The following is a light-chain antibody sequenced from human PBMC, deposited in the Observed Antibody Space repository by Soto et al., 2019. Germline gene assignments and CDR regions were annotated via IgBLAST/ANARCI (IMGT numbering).Light chain of an antibody. Sequence: EIVLTQSPATLSLSPGERATLSCRASQSVSSYLAWYKQKPGQAPRLLIYDASKRATGIPARFSGSGSGTNFTLTISSLEPEDFAVYYCQQRSNWPPNFGQGTRLEIK. CDR1: QSVSSY. CDR2: DAS. V-gene: IGKV3-11*01. CDR3: QQRSNWPPN. J-gene: IGKJ5*01.